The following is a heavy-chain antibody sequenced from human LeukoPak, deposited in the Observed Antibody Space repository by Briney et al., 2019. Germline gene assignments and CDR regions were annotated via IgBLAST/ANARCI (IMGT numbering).Heavy chain of an antibody. V-gene: IGHV5-51*01. Sequence: GESLKISCKGSGYSFSRYWIGWVRQMTGKGLEWMGIIYPGDSDTRYSPSFQGQVTISADKSISTAYLQWSSLKASDTAMYYCARPTRWLQHDAFDIWGQGTMVTVSS. CDR2: IYPGDSDT. CDR1: GYSFSRYW. D-gene: IGHD5-24*01. CDR3: ARPTRWLQHDAFDI. J-gene: IGHJ3*02.